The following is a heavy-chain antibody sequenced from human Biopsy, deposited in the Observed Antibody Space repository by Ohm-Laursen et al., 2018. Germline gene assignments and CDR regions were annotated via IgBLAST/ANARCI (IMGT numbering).Heavy chain of an antibody. V-gene: IGHV4-4*07. CDR3: ARAPPLIRGVVESWFDP. J-gene: IGHJ5*02. Sequence: GTLSLTCTVSGGYISHYYWTWIRQLAGQGLEWIGRIYITGETDYNPSLKSRVTMSVDSSKKQFSLKLKSVTAADTAIYYCARAPPLIRGVVESWFDPWGQGILVTVSS. CDR1: GGYISHYY. CDR2: IYITGET. D-gene: IGHD3-10*01.